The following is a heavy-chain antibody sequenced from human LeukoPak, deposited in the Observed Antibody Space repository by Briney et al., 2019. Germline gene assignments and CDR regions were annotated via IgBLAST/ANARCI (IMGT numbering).Heavy chain of an antibody. CDR2: IIPIFGTA. CDR1: GGTFSSYA. J-gene: IGHJ6*02. Sequence: ASVEVSCKASGGTFSSYAISWVRQAPGQGLEWMGGIIPIFGTANYAQKFQGRVTITADESTSTAYMELSSLRSEDTAVYYCARDRADYDILTGYPMDYYYGMDVWGQGTTVTVSS. V-gene: IGHV1-69*13. D-gene: IGHD3-9*01. CDR3: ARDRADYDILTGYPMDYYYGMDV.